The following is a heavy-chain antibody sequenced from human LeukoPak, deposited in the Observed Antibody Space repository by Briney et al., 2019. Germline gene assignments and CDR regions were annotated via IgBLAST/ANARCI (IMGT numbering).Heavy chain of an antibody. V-gene: IGHV3-21*01. CDR1: GFTFSSYS. D-gene: IGHD5-24*01. J-gene: IGHJ4*02. Sequence: NPGGSLRLSCAASGFTFSSYSMNWVRQAPGKGLEWVSSISSSSSYIYYADSVKGRFTISRDNAKNSLYLQMNSLRAEDTAVCYCARDPEMATIERDFDYWGQGTLVTVSS. CDR3: ARDPEMATIERDFDY. CDR2: ISSSSSYI.